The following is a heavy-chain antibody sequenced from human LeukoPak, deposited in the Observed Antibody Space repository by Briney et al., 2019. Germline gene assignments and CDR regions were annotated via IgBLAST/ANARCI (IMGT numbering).Heavy chain of an antibody. V-gene: IGHV4-61*03. CDR1: GGSVSSGSYY. J-gene: IGHJ4*02. D-gene: IGHD3-22*01. CDR3: ARVVITQGSYFDY. CDR2: FYYSGTT. Sequence: SETLSLTCTVSGGSVSSGSYYWSWIRQPPGKGLEWIGYFYYSGTTNYNPSLKSRVTISVETSKNHFSLKLSSVTAADTAVYYCARVVITQGSYFDYWGQGTLVTVSS.